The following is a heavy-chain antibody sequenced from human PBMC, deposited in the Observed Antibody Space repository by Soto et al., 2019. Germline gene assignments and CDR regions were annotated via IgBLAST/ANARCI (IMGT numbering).Heavy chain of an antibody. J-gene: IGHJ6*02. D-gene: IGHD5-18*01. CDR3: ARDARLHRGYSYGGYYYGMDV. V-gene: IGHV4-31*03. CDR2: IYYSGST. Sequence: SETLSLTCTVSGGSISSGGYYWSWIRQHPGKGLEWIGYIYYSGSTYYNPSLKSRVTISVDTSKNQFSLKLSSVTAADTAVYYCARDARLHRGYSYGGYYYGMDVWGQGTTVTVSS. CDR1: GGSISSGGYY.